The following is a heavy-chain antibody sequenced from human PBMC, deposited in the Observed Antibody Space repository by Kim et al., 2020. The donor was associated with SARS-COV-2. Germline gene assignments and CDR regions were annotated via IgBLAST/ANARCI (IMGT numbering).Heavy chain of an antibody. CDR2: ISWNSGSI. Sequence: GGSLRLSCAASGFTFGDYAMHWVRQAPGKGLEWVSGISWNSGSIGYADSVKGRFTISRDDAKNSLYLQMNSLRAEDTALYYCAKVGVLWFGELFPPYFDYWGQGTLVTVSS. CDR3: AKVGVLWFGELFPPYFDY. J-gene: IGHJ4*02. V-gene: IGHV3-9*01. CDR1: GFTFGDYA. D-gene: IGHD3-10*01.